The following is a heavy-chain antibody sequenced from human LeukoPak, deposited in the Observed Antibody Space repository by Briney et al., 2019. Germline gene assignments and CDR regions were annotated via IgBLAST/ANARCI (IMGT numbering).Heavy chain of an antibody. D-gene: IGHD1-1*01. Sequence: GGSLRLSCAASGFTFSSYGLHWIRQAPGKGLEWVAVIWYNGSNKYNADCVNALFTISTNNSKNPRYLQMNSPRAEETAVYYCARDSLDWYFDLWGRGTLVTVSS. CDR2: IWYNGSNK. CDR1: GFTFSSYG. CDR3: ARDSLDWYFDL. J-gene: IGHJ2*01. V-gene: IGHV3-33*08.